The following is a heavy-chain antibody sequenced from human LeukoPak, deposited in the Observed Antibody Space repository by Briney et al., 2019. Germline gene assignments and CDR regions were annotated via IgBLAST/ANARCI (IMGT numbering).Heavy chain of an antibody. V-gene: IGHV3-23*01. CDR2: ISGSGGST. D-gene: IGHD1-1*01. J-gene: IGHJ4*02. Sequence: PGGSLRLSCAASGFTFSSYAMSWVRQAPGKGLEWVSGISGSGGSTYYADSVKGRFTISRDNSKNTLYLQMNCLRAEDTAVYYCAKSLGPSRTTYYFDYWGQGTLVTVPS. CDR1: GFTFSSYA. CDR3: AKSLGPSRTTYYFDY.